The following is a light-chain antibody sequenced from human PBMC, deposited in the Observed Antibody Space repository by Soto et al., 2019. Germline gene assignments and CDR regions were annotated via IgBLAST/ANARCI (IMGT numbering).Light chain of an antibody. Sequence: QSALIQPRSVSGSPGQSVTISCTGTSSDVGGYDFVSWYQQHPGKVPRLLIYDVTKRPSWVPDRFSGSKSGNPASLTISGLLLEDEADYYCCSYAGRDTLGMFGGGTQLTVL. CDR3: CSYAGRDTLGM. CDR1: SSDVGGYDF. J-gene: IGLJ3*02. CDR2: DVT. V-gene: IGLV2-11*01.